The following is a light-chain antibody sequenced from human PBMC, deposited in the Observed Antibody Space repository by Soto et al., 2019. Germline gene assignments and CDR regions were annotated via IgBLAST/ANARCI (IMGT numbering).Light chain of an antibody. CDR2: GAT. J-gene: IGKJ4*01. CDR3: QQYNDWPPLT. Sequence: EIVMTQSPVTLSVSPGERATLSCRASQSVNSNLAWYQQKPGQAPRLLVYGATTRATGIPARFSGSGSGTEFTPTISSLQSEDFAVYYCQQYNDWPPLTFGGGTKVEIK. V-gene: IGKV3-15*01. CDR1: QSVNSN.